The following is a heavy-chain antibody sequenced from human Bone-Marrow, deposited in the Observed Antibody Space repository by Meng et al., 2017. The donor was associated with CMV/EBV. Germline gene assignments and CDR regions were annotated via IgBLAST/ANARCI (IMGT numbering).Heavy chain of an antibody. Sequence: GGSLRLSCAASGFTFSSYSMNWVRQAPGKGLEWVSYISSSSSTIYYADSVKGRFTISRDNAKNSLYLQMNSLRAEDTAVYYCARGKDPTYYDFWSGYYGFDYCGQGTLVTVSS. V-gene: IGHV3-48*04. J-gene: IGHJ4*02. D-gene: IGHD3-3*01. CDR2: ISSSSSTI. CDR3: ARGKDPTYYDFWSGYYGFDY. CDR1: GFTFSSYS.